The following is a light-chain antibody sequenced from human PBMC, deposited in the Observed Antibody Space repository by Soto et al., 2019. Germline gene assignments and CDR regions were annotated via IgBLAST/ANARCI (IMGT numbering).Light chain of an antibody. J-gene: IGLJ1*01. CDR1: SPNIGNDY. Sequence: QTVVTQPPSVSAAPGQKVTISCSGSSPNIGNDYVSWYQQLPGTAPKLLIYDNNKRPSGIPDRFSGSKSGTSATLGITGLQTGDEADYYCGTWDSSLSVYVFGTGTKVTVL. CDR2: DNN. V-gene: IGLV1-51*01. CDR3: GTWDSSLSVYV.